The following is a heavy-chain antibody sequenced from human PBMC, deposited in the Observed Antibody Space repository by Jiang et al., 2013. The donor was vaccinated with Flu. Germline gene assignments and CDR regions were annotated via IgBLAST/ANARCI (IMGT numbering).Heavy chain of an antibody. Sequence: VTPTQTLTLTCTFSGFSLTTRPVGVAWIRQAPGKALEFLALAYWDNDNRYNPSLKTRLTVTKDTSNNRVVLTMTNMNPLDTATYFCAHRLDSSGNWNSGTFDYWGQGLLVTVPS. CDR2: AYWDNDN. CDR3: AHRLDSSGNWNSGTFDY. CDR1: GFSLTTRPVG. J-gene: IGHJ4*02. D-gene: IGHD1-7*01. V-gene: IGHV2-5*02.